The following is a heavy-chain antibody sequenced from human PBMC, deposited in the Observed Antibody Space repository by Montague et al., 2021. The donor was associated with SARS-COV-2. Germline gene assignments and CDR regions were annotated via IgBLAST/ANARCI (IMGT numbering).Heavy chain of an antibody. D-gene: IGHD2-21*01. CDR3: AKGAFSYGINIMDS. CDR1: GFSFICYS. V-gene: IGHV3-23*01. J-gene: IGHJ4*02. CDR2: LRGSDGAT. Sequence: SLRLSCAASGFSFICYSMSWVRQTPGKGLEFVSALRGSDGATFYADSVNGRFTISRDTSKNTLFLQMISLRADDSALYYCAKGAFSYGINIMDSWGQGTLVTVSS.